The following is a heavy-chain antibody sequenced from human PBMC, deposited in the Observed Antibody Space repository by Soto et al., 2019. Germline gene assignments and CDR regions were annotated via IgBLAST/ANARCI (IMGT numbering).Heavy chain of an antibody. Sequence: QVQMVESGGGVVQPGTSLRLSCVASGFTFGRSGMHWVRQAPGGALEWVAIIWFDGSKKYYADSVKGRLTVSRDNSKNTLYLQMDSLRGDATAVYSCARDLNTGYIDYWGQGTLVTVSS. D-gene: IGHD5-12*01. J-gene: IGHJ4*02. CDR1: GFTFGRSG. V-gene: IGHV3-33*01. CDR3: ARDLNTGYIDY. CDR2: IWFDGSKK.